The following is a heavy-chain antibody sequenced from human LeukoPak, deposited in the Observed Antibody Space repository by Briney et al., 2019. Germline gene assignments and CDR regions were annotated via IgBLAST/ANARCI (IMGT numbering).Heavy chain of an antibody. CDR3: ARFRGGSHMLLARDY. V-gene: IGHV3-21*01. CDR1: GFTFSSYS. J-gene: IGHJ4*02. D-gene: IGHD1-26*01. CDR2: ISSSSSYI. Sequence: PGGSLRLSGAASGFTFSSYSMNWVRQAPGKGLEWVSSISSSSSYIYYADSVKGRFTISRDNAKNSLYLQMNSLRAEDTAVYYCARFRGGSHMLLARDYWGQGTLVTVSS.